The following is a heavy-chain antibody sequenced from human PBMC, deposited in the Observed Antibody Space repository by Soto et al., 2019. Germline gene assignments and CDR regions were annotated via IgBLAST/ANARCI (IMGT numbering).Heavy chain of an antibody. J-gene: IGHJ4*02. CDR2: ISYDGSNK. CDR1: GFTFSSYG. CDR3: ATTRYYGDYPSPFHY. D-gene: IGHD4-17*01. V-gene: IGHV3-30*03. Sequence: PGGSLRLSCAASGFTFSSYGMHWVRQAPGKGLEWVAVISYDGSNKYYADSVKGRFTISRDNSKNTLYLQMNSLRAEDTAVYYCATTRYYGDYPSPFHYWGQGTLVTVSS.